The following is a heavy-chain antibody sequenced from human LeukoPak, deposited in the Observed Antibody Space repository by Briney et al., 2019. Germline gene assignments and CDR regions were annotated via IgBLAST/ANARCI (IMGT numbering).Heavy chain of an antibody. J-gene: IGHJ4*02. Sequence: GGSLRLSCAASGFTFSSYAMHWVRQVPGKGLEWVSGISWNSVNIGYADSVKGRFTISRDNAKNSLYLQMNNLRVEDTALYYCAKATRSYSSSPLDYWGQGTLVTVSS. D-gene: IGHD2-2*01. CDR2: ISWNSVNI. CDR1: GFTFSSYA. CDR3: AKATRSYSSSPLDY. V-gene: IGHV3-9*01.